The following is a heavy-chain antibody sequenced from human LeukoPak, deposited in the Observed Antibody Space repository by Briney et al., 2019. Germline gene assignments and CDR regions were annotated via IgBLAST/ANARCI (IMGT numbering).Heavy chain of an antibody. D-gene: IGHD1-7*01. V-gene: IGHV3-48*04. Sequence: PGGFLRLSCAASGFAFSAYSMNWVRQAPGKGLEWVSYISSSSSSTYYTDSVKGRFTISRDNAENSLYLQMNSLRAEDTAVYYCARGDNWNSYYYYYMDVWGKGTTVTVSS. CDR3: ARGDNWNSYYYYYMDV. CDR1: GFAFSAYS. J-gene: IGHJ6*03. CDR2: ISSSSSST.